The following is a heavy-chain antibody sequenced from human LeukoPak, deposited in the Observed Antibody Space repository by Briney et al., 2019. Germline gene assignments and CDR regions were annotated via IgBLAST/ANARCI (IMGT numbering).Heavy chain of an antibody. CDR2: ISYDGSNK. CDR3: AKEGEWDYYDSSGYYFTF. D-gene: IGHD3-22*01. Sequence: GGSLRLSCAASGFSFSSYGMHWVRQAPGKGLEWVAVISYDGSNKYYADSVKGRFTISRDNSKNTLYLQMNSLRAEDTAVYYCAKEGEWDYYDSSGYYFTFWGQGTLVTVSS. CDR1: GFSFSSYG. J-gene: IGHJ4*02. V-gene: IGHV3-30*18.